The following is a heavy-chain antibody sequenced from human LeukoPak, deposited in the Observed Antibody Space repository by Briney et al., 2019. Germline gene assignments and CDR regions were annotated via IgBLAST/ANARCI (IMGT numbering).Heavy chain of an antibody. D-gene: IGHD6-19*01. CDR1: GFTFSSYA. V-gene: IGHV3-66*02. Sequence: HPGGSLRLSCAASGFTFSSYAMSWVRQAPGKGLEWVSVIYSGGSTYYADSVKGRFTISRDNSKNTLYLQMNSLRAEDTAVYYCAGIAVVDYWGQGTLVTVSS. CDR2: IYSGGST. CDR3: AGIAVVDY. J-gene: IGHJ4*02.